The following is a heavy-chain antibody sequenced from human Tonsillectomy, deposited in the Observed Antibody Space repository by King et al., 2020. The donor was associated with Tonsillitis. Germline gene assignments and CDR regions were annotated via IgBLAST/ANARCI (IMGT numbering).Heavy chain of an antibody. CDR1: GYSFTNYW. V-gene: IGHV5-51*01. Sequence: QLVQSGAEVKKPGESVKISCKGAGYSFTNYWIGWVRQMPGKGLEWMGVIYPGDSETRYSPSFQGQVTISADKSIRIVYLQWSSLKASDTAMYYCARHEVVPCRGRPATFAFDIWGQGTMVTVSS. CDR3: ARHEVVPCRGRPATFAFDI. CDR2: IYPGDSET. J-gene: IGHJ3*02. D-gene: IGHD1-26*01.